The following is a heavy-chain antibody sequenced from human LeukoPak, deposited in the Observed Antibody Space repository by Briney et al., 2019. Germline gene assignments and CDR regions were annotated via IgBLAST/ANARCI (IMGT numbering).Heavy chain of an antibody. CDR1: GYTFTSYG. CDR2: ISAYNGNT. Sequence: ASEKVSFKASGYTFTSYGISWVRQAPGQGLEWMGWISAYNGNTNYAQKLQGRVTMTTDTSTSTAYMELRSLRSDDTAVYYCARAPGYCSSTSCYLFAPYFDYWGQGTLVTVSS. D-gene: IGHD2-2*01. J-gene: IGHJ4*02. V-gene: IGHV1-18*01. CDR3: ARAPGYCSSTSCYLFAPYFDY.